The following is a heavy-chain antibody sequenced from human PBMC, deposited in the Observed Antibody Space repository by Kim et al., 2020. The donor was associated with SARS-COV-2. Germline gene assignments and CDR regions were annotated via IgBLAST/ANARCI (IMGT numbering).Heavy chain of an antibody. CDR3: ARVDYYSFDV. D-gene: IGHD3-22*01. Sequence: KYDADSVKGRFTISRDNSKNTLYLQMNSLRAEDTAVYYCARVDYYSFDVWGQGTTVTVSS. J-gene: IGHJ6*02. V-gene: IGHV3-33*01. CDR2: K.